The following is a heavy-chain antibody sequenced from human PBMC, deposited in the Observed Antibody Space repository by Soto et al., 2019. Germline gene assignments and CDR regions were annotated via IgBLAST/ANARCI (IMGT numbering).Heavy chain of an antibody. CDR2: IYSSGST. J-gene: IGHJ5*02. CDR1: GGSISSYS. V-gene: IGHV4-4*07. Sequence: SETLSLTCTVSGGSISSYSWSWIRQPAGRGLEWIGRIYSSGSTNYNPSLKSRVTMPVDTSKNQFSLKLSSVTAADTAVYYCARETAAAGTNWFDPWGQGTQVTVSS. D-gene: IGHD6-13*01. CDR3: ARETAAAGTNWFDP.